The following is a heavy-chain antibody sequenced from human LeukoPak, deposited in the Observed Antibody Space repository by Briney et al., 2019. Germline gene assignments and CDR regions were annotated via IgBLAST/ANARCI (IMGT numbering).Heavy chain of an antibody. CDR1: GGSISSGGYY. J-gene: IGHJ6*03. Sequence: SETLSLTCTVSGGSISSGGYYWSWIRQHPGKGLEWIGYIYYSGSTNYNPSLKSRVTISVDTSKNQFSLKLSSVTAADTAVYYCARGRPPVGYYYYMDVWGKGTTVTVSS. CDR2: IYYSGST. V-gene: IGHV4-61*08. CDR3: ARGRPPVGYYYYMDV.